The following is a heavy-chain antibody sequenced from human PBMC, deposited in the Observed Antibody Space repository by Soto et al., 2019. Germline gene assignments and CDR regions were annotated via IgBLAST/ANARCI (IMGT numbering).Heavy chain of an antibody. CDR1: GFTFSSYA. CDR2: ISYDGSNK. D-gene: IGHD4-4*01. Sequence: QVQLVESGGGVVQPGRSLRLSCAASGFTFSSYAMHWVRQAPGKGLEWVAVISYDGSNKYYADSVKGRFTISRVNSKNTLYLQMNILRAEDTAVYYCARPLWRNDYNWGYFDLWGRGTLVTVSS. J-gene: IGHJ2*01. V-gene: IGHV3-30-3*01. CDR3: ARPLWRNDYNWGYFDL.